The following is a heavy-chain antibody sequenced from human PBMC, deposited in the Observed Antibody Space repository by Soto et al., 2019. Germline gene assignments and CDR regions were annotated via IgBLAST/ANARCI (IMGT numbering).Heavy chain of an antibody. CDR2: IKSKTDGGTT. CDR3: TPESKAVGAFDI. Sequence: EVQLVESGGGLVKPGGSLRLSCAASGFTFSNAWMNWVRQAPGKGLEWVGRIKSKTDGGTTNYAAPSNGRFTISRDDSNNTLYLKMNSLKTAGTAVYYCTPESKAVGAFDIWGQGTMVTVSS. D-gene: IGHD3-10*01. V-gene: IGHV3-15*07. CDR1: GFTFSNAW. J-gene: IGHJ3*02.